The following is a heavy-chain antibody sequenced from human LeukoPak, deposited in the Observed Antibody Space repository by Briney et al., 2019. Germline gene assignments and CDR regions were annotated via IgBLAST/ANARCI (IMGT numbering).Heavy chain of an antibody. CDR3: AKGGHSGSLYYYYGMDV. Sequence: GGSLRLSCAASGFTFDDYAMLWLRQAPGKGLEWVSLISGDGGSTYYADTVNGRFTISRDNSKNSLYLQMNSLRTEDTALYYCAKGGHSGSLYYYYGMDVWGQGTTVTVSS. V-gene: IGHV3-43*02. D-gene: IGHD3-10*01. J-gene: IGHJ6*02. CDR1: GFTFDDYA. CDR2: ISGDGGST.